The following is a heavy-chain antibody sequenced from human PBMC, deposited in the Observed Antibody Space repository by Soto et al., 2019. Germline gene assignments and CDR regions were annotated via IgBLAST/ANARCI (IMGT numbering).Heavy chain of an antibody. V-gene: IGHV5-51*01. CDR1: GYTVSNFW. D-gene: IGHD6-13*01. CDR3: ARSPRSSPYFDY. J-gene: IGHJ4*02. CDR2: IYPGDHET. Sequence: LKISCQCSGYTVSNFWIGWVRQLPGKGLEWMGIIYPGDHETRYSPSFHGKVTISADKSINTAYLQWNSLEASDTAFYFCARSPRSSPYFDYWGQGALVTVSS.